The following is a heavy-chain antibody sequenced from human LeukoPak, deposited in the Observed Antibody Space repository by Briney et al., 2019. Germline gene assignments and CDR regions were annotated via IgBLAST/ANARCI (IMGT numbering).Heavy chain of an antibody. CDR1: GGTFSSYA. J-gene: IGHJ4*02. CDR3: ARDSFMIVVTKPDY. V-gene: IGHV1-69*13. D-gene: IGHD3-22*01. Sequence: ASVKVSCKASGGTFSSYAISWVRQAPGQGLEWMGGIIPIFGTANYAQKFQGRVTITADESTSTAYMELRSLRSDDTAVYYCARDSFMIVVTKPDYWGQGTLVTVSS. CDR2: IIPIFGTA.